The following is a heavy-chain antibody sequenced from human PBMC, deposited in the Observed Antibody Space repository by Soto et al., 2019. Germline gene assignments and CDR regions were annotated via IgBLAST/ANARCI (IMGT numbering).Heavy chain of an antibody. CDR1: GFSFSSYV. CDR3: TSWFD. D-gene: IGHD3-10*01. V-gene: IGHV3-23*01. Sequence: EVQLLESGGGLVQPGGSLRLSCAASGFSFSSYVMSWVRQAPGKGLEWVSSISGKGDATYHADSVKGRFTISRDNSKNTLHLQMISLRAEDTAVYYCTSWFDWGQGSLVTVCS. J-gene: IGHJ4*01. CDR2: ISGKGDAT.